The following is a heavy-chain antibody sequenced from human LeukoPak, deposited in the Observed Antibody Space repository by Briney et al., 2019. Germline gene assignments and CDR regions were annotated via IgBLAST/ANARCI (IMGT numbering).Heavy chain of an antibody. CDR3: TTGRGS. J-gene: IGHJ5*02. D-gene: IGHD3-10*01. V-gene: IGHV3-15*01. CDR2: IKSKTVGGTT. CDR1: GFTFSNAW. Sequence: GGSLRLSCAASGFTFSNAWMCWVRQPPGKGLEWVGHIKSKTVGGTTAYAAPVKARFTISRDDSKNTLYLQMNSLKTEDTAVYYCTTGRGSWGQGTLVTVSS.